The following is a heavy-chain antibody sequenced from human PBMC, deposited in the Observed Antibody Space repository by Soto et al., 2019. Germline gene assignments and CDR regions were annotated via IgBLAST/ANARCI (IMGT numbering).Heavy chain of an antibody. V-gene: IGHV3-21*01. Sequence: GGSLRLSCAASGFTFSSYSMNWVHQAPGKGLEWVSSISSSSSYIYYADSVKGRFTISRDNAKNSLYLQMNSLRAEDTAVYYCARAGDWGSDAFDIWGQGTMVTVSS. CDR1: GFTFSSYS. J-gene: IGHJ3*02. CDR3: ARAGDWGSDAFDI. D-gene: IGHD3-16*01. CDR2: ISSSSSYI.